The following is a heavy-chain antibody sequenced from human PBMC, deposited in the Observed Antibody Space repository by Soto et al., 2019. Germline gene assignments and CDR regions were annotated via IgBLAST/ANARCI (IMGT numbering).Heavy chain of an antibody. CDR3: ARRHREVPALIGDYFDY. Sequence: QVQLVESGGGVVQPVKSLTLSCAASGFTFSSFAMHWVRQPPGKGLEWVAVVSFDGNRQYFSDSVKGRFTISRDNSKNTVSLHMNRLRDDDSALYYCARRHREVPALIGDYFDYWGQGTLVTVSS. D-gene: IGHD2-2*01. J-gene: IGHJ4*02. CDR2: VSFDGNRQ. CDR1: GFTFSSFA. V-gene: IGHV3-30*04.